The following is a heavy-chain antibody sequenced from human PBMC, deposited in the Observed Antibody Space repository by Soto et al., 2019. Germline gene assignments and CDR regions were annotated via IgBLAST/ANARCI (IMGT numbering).Heavy chain of an antibody. V-gene: IGHV3-21*01. CDR3: AREDSIIIPAVSEF. CDR1: VCTFNNYG. D-gene: IGHD2-2*01. J-gene: IGHJ4*02. Sequence: GGSVRLSCVFSVCTFNNYGINCVRQSPGKGLEWVSSVSKSGYTYYSDSVKGRFTISRDNAKNSVSLQMNTLRAEDTAVYYCAREDSIIIPAVSEFWGQGTLVIVS. CDR2: VSKSGYT.